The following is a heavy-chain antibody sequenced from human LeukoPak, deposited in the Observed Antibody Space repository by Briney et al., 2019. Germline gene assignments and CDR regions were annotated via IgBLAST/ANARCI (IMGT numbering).Heavy chain of an antibody. V-gene: IGHV3-9*01. CDR3: AKGYYDSSGSRFDY. J-gene: IGHJ4*02. CDR2: ISWNSGSI. Sequence: GGSLRLSCAASGFTFDDYAMHWVRQAPGKSLEWVSGISWNSGSIGYADSVKGRFTISRDNAKNSLYLQMNSLRAEDTALYYCAKGYYDSSGSRFDYWGQGTLVTVSS. CDR1: GFTFDDYA. D-gene: IGHD3-22*01.